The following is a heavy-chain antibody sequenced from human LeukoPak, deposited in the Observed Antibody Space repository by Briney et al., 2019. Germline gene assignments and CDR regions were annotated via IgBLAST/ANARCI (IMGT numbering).Heavy chain of an antibody. CDR3: ARVRLDRSERNLDAFEN. D-gene: IGHD1-14*01. Sequence: PGGSLSLSCAASGFTVKSNYMSWVRQAPGKGLEGVSSIYSGGSTYYADSVKGRFTISRDNSKNTVYLQMNSLRAEDTAVYFCARVRLDRSERNLDAFENWGQGTMVTVSS. CDR2: IYSGGST. J-gene: IGHJ3*02. V-gene: IGHV3-53*01. CDR1: GFTVKSNY.